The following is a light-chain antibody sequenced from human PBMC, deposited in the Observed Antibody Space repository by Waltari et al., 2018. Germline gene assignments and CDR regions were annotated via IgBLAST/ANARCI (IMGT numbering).Light chain of an antibody. CDR1: TNDIGTYHH. CDR3: TSYGGDNNIVI. V-gene: IGLV2-8*01. J-gene: IGLJ2*01. Sequence: QSALTQPPSASGSPGQSVTISCIGPTNDIGTYHHVSWDQQHPSKAPKFIIFEVNNRPSGVPDRFSGSKSGNTASLTVSGLQAEDEADYYCTSYGGDNNIVIFGGGTKLTVL. CDR2: EVN.